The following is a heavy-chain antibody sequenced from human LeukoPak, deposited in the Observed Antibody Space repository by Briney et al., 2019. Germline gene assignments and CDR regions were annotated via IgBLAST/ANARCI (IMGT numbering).Heavy chain of an antibody. CDR3: ARVCTSSNCGYYYYGMDV. Sequence: GASVKVSCKASGYTFTSYGITWVRQAPGQGLEWMGWISAYNGNTNYAQKLQGRVTMTTDTSTSTAYMELRSLRSDDTAVYYCARVCTSSNCGYYYYGMDVWGQGTTVTVSS. J-gene: IGHJ6*02. CDR2: ISAYNGNT. D-gene: IGHD6-13*01. CDR1: GYTFTSYG. V-gene: IGHV1-18*01.